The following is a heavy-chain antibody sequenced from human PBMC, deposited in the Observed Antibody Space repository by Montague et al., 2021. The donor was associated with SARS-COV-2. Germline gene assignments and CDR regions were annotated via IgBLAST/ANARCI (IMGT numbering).Heavy chain of an antibody. D-gene: IGHD3-10*01. CDR2: ILHSGST. J-gene: IGHJ3*01. CDR1: GGSINSGGYS. Sequence: TLSLTCAVSGGSINSGGYSWSWIRQSPGKGLEWIGYILHSGSTYYNPSLWSRVTISVDRSKSQFSLNLTSMTAADMAVYFCARAASPRGAFDVWGQGTVVTVSS. CDR3: ARAASPRGAFDV. V-gene: IGHV4-30-2*06.